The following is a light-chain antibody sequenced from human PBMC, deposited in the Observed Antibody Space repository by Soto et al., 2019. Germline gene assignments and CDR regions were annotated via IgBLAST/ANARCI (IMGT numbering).Light chain of an antibody. J-gene: IGLJ2*01. CDR2: DVS. V-gene: IGLV2-14*01. CDR1: SSDVGGYNY. Sequence: QSALTQPASVSGSPGQSITISCTGTSSDVGGYNYVSWYQQHPGKAPKLMIYDVSNRPSGVSNRFSGSKSGNTASLTISGLQAEGEADYYCSSYTSSSTVVFGGGTKVTVL. CDR3: SSYTSSSTVV.